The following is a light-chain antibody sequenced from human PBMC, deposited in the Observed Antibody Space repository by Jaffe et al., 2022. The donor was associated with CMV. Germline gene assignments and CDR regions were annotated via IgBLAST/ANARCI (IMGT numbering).Light chain of an antibody. Sequence: DIVMTQTPLSLSVTLGQPASISCRSSRSLVHADGNTYLSWLQQRPGQPPRLLIYEISNRFSGVPDRFSGSGAGTDFTLKISRVEAEDVGVYYCMQATQLRTFGQGTNLEIK. V-gene: IGKV2-24*01. CDR3: MQATQLRT. J-gene: IGKJ2*01. CDR2: EIS. CDR1: RSLVHADGNTY.